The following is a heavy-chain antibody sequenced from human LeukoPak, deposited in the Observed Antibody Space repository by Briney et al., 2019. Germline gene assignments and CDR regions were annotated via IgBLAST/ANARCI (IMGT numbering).Heavy chain of an antibody. J-gene: IGHJ4*02. Sequence: SETLSLTCAVYGGSFSGYYWSWIRQPPGKGLEWIGEINHSGSTNYNPSLKSRVTISIDTSKNQSSLKLNSVIAADTAVYYCARVNSVYKVPHFDYWGQGTLVTVSS. D-gene: IGHD5/OR15-5a*01. CDR1: GGSFSGYY. V-gene: IGHV4-34*01. CDR2: INHSGST. CDR3: ARVNSVYKVPHFDY.